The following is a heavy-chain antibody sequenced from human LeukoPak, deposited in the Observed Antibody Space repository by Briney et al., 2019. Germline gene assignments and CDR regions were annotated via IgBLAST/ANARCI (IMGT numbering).Heavy chain of an antibody. D-gene: IGHD3-22*01. J-gene: IGHJ4*02. CDR2: INHSGST. CDR1: GFTFSSYA. CDR3: GRDSRGPDY. V-gene: IGHV4-34*01. Sequence: GSLRLSCAASGFTFSSYAMSWIRQSPGKGLECIGEINHSGSTNYNPSLKSRVTISVDTSKNQISLKLNSVTAADTAVYYCGRDSRGPDYWGQGTLVTVSS.